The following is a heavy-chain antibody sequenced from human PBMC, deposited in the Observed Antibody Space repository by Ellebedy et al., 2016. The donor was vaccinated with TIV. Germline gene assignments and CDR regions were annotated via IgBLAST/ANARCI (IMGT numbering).Heavy chain of an antibody. CDR2: IFSNDEK. V-gene: IGHV2-26*01. CDR3: ARTLLYCGGDCSYHFDY. CDR1: GFSLSNVIMS. Sequence: SGPTLVKPTKTLTLTCTVSGFSLSNVIMSVSWIRQPPGKALEWLAHIFSNDEKSYSTSLKSRLTISKDTAKSQVVLTMTNMDPVDTATYYCARTLLYCGGDCSYHFDYWGQGTLVTVSS. J-gene: IGHJ4*02. D-gene: IGHD2-21*02.